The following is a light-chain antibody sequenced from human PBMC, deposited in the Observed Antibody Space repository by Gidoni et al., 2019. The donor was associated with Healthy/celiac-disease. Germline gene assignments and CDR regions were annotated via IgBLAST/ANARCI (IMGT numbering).Light chain of an antibody. CDR1: QSVSSSY. V-gene: IGKV3-20*01. CDR2: GAS. CDR3: QQYGSLPQA. Sequence: EIVLTQSPGTLSLSPGERATLSCRASQSVSSSYLAWYQQKPGQAPRLLIDGASSRATGIPDMFSGSGSGTDFTLTISRLEPEDFAVDYCQQYGSLPQAFGQGTKVEIK. J-gene: IGKJ1*01.